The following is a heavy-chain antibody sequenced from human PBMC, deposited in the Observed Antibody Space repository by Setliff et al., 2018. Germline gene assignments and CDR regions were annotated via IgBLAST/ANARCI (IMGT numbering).Heavy chain of an antibody. D-gene: IGHD2-8*02. J-gene: IGHJ4*02. Sequence: PGESLKISCAASGFTFSAAWMTWLRLGPGKGLEWVALIKGPGATDYSASVKDRSTISRDNSKNIPYLQMNNLKSEDTAVYYCAADFPGGAFPFDYLGQGTMVTVSS. CDR1: GFTFSAAW. CDR2: IKGPGAT. V-gene: IGHV3-15*01. CDR3: AADFPGGAFPFDY.